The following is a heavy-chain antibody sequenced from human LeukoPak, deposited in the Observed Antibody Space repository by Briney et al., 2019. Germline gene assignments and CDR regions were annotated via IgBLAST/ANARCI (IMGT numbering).Heavy chain of an antibody. CDR3: ARVAQWLVRGGHYYGMDV. J-gene: IGHJ6*02. CDR2: IYYSGST. D-gene: IGHD6-19*01. Sequence: SETLSLTCTVSGGSISSYYWSWIRQPPGKGLERMGYIYYSGSTNYNPSLKSRVTISVDTSKNQFSLKLSSVTAADTAVYYCARVAQWLVRGGHYYGMDVCGQGTTVTVSS. CDR1: GGSISSYY. V-gene: IGHV4-59*01.